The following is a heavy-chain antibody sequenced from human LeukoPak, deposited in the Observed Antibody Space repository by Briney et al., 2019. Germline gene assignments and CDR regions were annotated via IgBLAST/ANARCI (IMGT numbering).Heavy chain of an antibody. CDR3: ARGRRPIAAAGTGNWFDP. J-gene: IGHJ5*02. D-gene: IGHD6-13*01. CDR1: GYTFTGYY. Sequence: ASVKVSCKASGYTFTGYYMHWVRQAPGQGLEWMGWINPNSGGTNYAQKFQGRVTMTRDTSISTAYMELSRLRSDDTAVYYWARGRRPIAAAGTGNWFDPWGQGTLVTVSS. V-gene: IGHV1-2*02. CDR2: INPNSGGT.